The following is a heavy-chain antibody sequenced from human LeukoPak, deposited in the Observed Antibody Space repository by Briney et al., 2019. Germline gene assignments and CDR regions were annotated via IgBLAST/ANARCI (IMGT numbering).Heavy chain of an antibody. D-gene: IGHD2-15*01. CDR2: IYYSGST. CDR1: RGSISSSSYY. J-gene: IGHJ4*02. Sequence: SETLSPTCTVSRGSISSSSYYWGWIRQPPGKGLEWIGSIYYSGSTYYNPSLKSRVTISVDTSKNQFSLKLSSVTAATTAVYYCARLGRPSSGGSFDYWGQGTLVTVSS. CDR3: ARLGRPSSGGSFDY. V-gene: IGHV4-39*01.